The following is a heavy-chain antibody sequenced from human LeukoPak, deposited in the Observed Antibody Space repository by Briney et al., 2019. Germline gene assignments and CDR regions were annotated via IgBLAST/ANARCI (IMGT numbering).Heavy chain of an antibody. Sequence: QPGGSLRLSCAASGFTFSTYGMHWVRQAPGKGLEWLTVISYDESNEHYADSVKGRFTISRDNSKNTLYLQMNSLRAEDTAVYYCAKEVRVAVAGDAFDIWGQGTMVTVSS. CDR3: AKEVRVAVAGDAFDI. J-gene: IGHJ3*02. CDR2: ISYDESNE. D-gene: IGHD6-19*01. V-gene: IGHV3-30*18. CDR1: GFTFSTYG.